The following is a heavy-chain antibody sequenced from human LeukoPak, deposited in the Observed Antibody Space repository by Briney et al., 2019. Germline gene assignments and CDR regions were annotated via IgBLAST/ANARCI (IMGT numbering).Heavy chain of an antibody. CDR1: GGSFSGYY. Sequence: SETLSLTCAVYGGSFSGYYWSWIRQPPGKGLEWIGEINHSGSTNYNPSLKSRVTISVDTSKNQFSLKLSSVTAADTAVYYCARGRRQWLILSGWFDPWGQGTLVTVSS. J-gene: IGHJ5*02. D-gene: IGHD6-19*01. V-gene: IGHV4-34*01. CDR3: ARGRRQWLILSGWFDP. CDR2: INHSGST.